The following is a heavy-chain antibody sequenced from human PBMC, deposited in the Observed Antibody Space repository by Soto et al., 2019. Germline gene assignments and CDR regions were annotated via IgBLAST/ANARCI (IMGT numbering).Heavy chain of an antibody. D-gene: IGHD2-2*01. CDR2: IYDSGST. CDR1: GGSISSGGYY. Sequence: QVQLQESGPGLVKPSQTLSLTCTVSGGSISSGGYYWSWIRQHPGKGLEWIGYIYDSGSTYYNPSPKNRVTISVDPSKNHFSLKLRSVTAADTAAYSSARDSRWCISTSCYVYGDYYYGMDVWGQGTTVTVAS. V-gene: IGHV4-31*03. CDR3: ARDSRWCISTSCYVYGDYYYGMDV. J-gene: IGHJ6*01.